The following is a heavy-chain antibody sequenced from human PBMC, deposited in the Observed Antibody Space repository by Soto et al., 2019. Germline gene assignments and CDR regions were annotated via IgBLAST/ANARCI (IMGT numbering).Heavy chain of an antibody. V-gene: IGHV4-38-2*01. CDR2: IYHSGST. J-gene: IGHJ4*02. D-gene: IGHD3-16*01. CDR3: GRAPGDLVYYFGY. Sequence: SETLSLTCAVSGYSISSGYYWAWIRQPPGKGLEWIGSIYHSGSTYYKPSLKSRVTISVDTSKNQFSLKLRSVTAAETAVYYCGRAPGDLVYYFGYCGQGTLVTDSS. CDR1: GYSISSGYY.